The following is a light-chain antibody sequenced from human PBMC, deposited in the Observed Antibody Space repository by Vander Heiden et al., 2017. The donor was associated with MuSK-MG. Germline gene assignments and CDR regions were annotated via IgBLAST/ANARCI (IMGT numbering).Light chain of an antibody. CDR1: QSVSSY. CDR2: DAS. CDR3: QLRSNWLLLT. Sequence: EIVLTQSPATLSLSPGERATLSCRASQSVSSYLAWYQQKPGQAPRLLIYDASNRATGIPARFSGSGYGTDFTLTISSREPEDFAIYYCQLRSNWLLLTSGGGTKVEIK. J-gene: IGKJ4*01. V-gene: IGKV3-11*01.